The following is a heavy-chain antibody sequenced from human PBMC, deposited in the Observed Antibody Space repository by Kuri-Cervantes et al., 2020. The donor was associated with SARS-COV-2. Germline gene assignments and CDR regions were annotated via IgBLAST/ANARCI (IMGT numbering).Heavy chain of an antibody. CDR2: ISYDGSNK. CDR1: GFTFSSYA. Sequence: GESMKISRPASGFTFSSYAMHWVRQAPGKGLEWVAVISYDGSNKYYADSVKGRFTISRDNSKNTLYLQMNSLRAEDTAVYYCARSIVVVPAPFDYWGQGTLVTVSS. V-gene: IGHV3-30-3*01. J-gene: IGHJ4*02. CDR3: ARSIVVVPAPFDY. D-gene: IGHD2-2*01.